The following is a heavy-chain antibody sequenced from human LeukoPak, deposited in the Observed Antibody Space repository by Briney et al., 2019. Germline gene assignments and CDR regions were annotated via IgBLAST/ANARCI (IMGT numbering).Heavy chain of an antibody. CDR3: ASLRGESSSYGFYYMDV. V-gene: IGHV4-4*09. CDR2: IYTSGST. J-gene: IGHJ6*03. Sequence: PSETLSLTCTVSGGSISSYYWSWIRQPPGKGLEWIGYIYTSGSTNYNPSLKSRVTISVDTSKNQFSLKLSSVTAADTAVYYCASLRGESSSYGFYYMDVWGKGTTVTVSS. D-gene: IGHD5-18*01. CDR1: GGSISSYY.